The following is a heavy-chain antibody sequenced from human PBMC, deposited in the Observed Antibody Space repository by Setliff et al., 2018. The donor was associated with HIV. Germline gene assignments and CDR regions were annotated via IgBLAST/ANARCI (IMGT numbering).Heavy chain of an antibody. D-gene: IGHD3-16*01. V-gene: IGHV4-59*01. Sequence: PSETLSLTCTVSGDSISSYYWTWIRQPPGKGLEWIGYVYYSGSSNYNPSLQSRVTISVDTSKSQFFLILSSVTAADTAMYYCARSYGYNVDYWGQGKLVTVSS. CDR2: VYYSGSS. J-gene: IGHJ4*02. CDR1: GDSISSYY. CDR3: ARSYGYNVDY.